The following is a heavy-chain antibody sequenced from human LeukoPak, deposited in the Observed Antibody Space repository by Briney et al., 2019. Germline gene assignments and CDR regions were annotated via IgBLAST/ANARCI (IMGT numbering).Heavy chain of an antibody. D-gene: IGHD1-26*01. CDR1: GFTFSSYW. CDR2: IEQDGSQK. V-gene: IGHV3-7*01. J-gene: IGHJ4*02. CDR3: ARNRGSNPFDY. Sequence: GGSLRLSCAASGFTFSSYWLSWVRQAPGKGLEWVASIEQDGSQKYYVDSVRGRFTISRDNAKNSLYLQTNSLRVEDTAADYCARNRGSNPFDYWGQGTLVTVSS.